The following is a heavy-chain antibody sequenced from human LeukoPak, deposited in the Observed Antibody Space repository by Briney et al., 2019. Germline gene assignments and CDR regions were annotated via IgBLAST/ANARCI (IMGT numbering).Heavy chain of an antibody. CDR2: IIPIFGTA. CDR1: GGTFGSYA. J-gene: IGHJ6*03. D-gene: IGHD6-13*01. CDR3: ARGFSAAAGHSYYYYYYMDV. Sequence: SVKVPCKASGGTFGSYAISWVRQAPGQGLEWMGGIIPIFGTANYAQKFQGRVTITTDESTSTAHMELSSLRSEDTAVYYCARGFSAAAGHSYYYYYYMDVWGKGTTVTVSS. V-gene: IGHV1-69*05.